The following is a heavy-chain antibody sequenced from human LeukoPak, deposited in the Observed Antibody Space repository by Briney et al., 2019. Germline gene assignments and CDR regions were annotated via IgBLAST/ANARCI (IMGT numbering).Heavy chain of an antibody. V-gene: IGHV3-66*01. Sequence: GGSLRLSCAASGFTVSSSYMNWVRQAPGKGLEWVSVIYSGGNTYYADSVKDRFTISRDNSKNTLYLQMNSLRPEDTAVYYCAKEFSATPRAAAQTGDAFDVWGQGTMVTVSS. CDR3: AKEFSATPRAAAQTGDAFDV. D-gene: IGHD7-27*01. J-gene: IGHJ3*01. CDR2: IYSGGNT. CDR1: GFTVSSSY.